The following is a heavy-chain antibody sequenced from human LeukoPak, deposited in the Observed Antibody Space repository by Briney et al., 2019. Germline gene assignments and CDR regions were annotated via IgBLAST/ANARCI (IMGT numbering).Heavy chain of an antibody. D-gene: IGHD3-3*01. Sequence: ASVKVSCKASGYTFTGYYMHWVRQAPGQGLEWMGWINPNSGGTNYAQKFQGRVTMTRDTSISTAYMELSRLRSDDTAVYYCARGGYYDFWSGYYDYYDSSGDVPRFDYWGQGTLVTVSS. J-gene: IGHJ4*02. CDR1: GYTFTGYY. CDR3: ARGGYYDFWSGYYDYYDSSGDVPRFDY. V-gene: IGHV1-2*02. CDR2: INPNSGGT.